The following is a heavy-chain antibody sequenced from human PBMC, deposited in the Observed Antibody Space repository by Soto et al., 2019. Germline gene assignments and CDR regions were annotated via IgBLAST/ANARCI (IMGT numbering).Heavy chain of an antibody. Sequence: EVQLVESGGSLVQPGGSLRLSCAASGFTVSSNYINWVRQAPGKGLQWISVIYSDGTTHYADSVKGRFTMSRDNSKNTLYLQMNSLRVEDTAVYYCARDPFGGGGDLWGQGTLVSVSS. J-gene: IGHJ5*02. CDR1: GFTVSSNY. CDR3: ARDPFGGGGDL. D-gene: IGHD3-16*01. CDR2: IYSDGTT. V-gene: IGHV3-66*01.